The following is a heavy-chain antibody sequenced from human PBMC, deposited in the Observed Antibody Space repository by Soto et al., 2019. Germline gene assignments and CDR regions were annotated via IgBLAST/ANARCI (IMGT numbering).Heavy chain of an antibody. Sequence: PSETLSLTCTVSGASISNYFWGWIRQPPGKALEWIGTFYNSGSTNYNPSLNNRVTISVDTSKNQFSLRLNSVTAADTAAYYCATTQKWLAFDYWGQGILGTVS. CDR2: FYNSGST. D-gene: IGHD6-19*01. CDR3: ATTQKWLAFDY. CDR1: GASISNYF. J-gene: IGHJ4*02. V-gene: IGHV4-59*01.